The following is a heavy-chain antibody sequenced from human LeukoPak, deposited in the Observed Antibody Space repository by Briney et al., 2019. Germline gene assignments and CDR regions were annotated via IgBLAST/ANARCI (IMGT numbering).Heavy chain of an antibody. J-gene: IGHJ5*02. CDR2: IIPIFGTA. V-gene: IGHV1-69*13. Sequence: ASVKVSCKASGGTFSSYAISRVRQAPGQGLEWMGGIIPIFGTANYAQKFQGRVTITADESTSTAYMELSSLRSEDTAVYYCARVADFWSGYFYNWFDPWGQGTLVTVSS. D-gene: IGHD3-3*01. CDR3: ARVADFWSGYFYNWFDP. CDR1: GGTFSSYA.